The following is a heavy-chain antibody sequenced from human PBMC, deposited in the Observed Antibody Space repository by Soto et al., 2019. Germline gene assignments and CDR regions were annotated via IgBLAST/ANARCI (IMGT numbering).Heavy chain of an antibody. D-gene: IGHD2-21*01. CDR1: GFTFRIYA. V-gene: IGHV3-23*01. Sequence: PGGSLRLSCAASGFTFRIYAMTWVRQGPGKGLEWVSGIRGDGARTCYGESVKGRFTVSRDNSKDTLYLQMNSLRVEDTAVYYCAKEADIVVVPSALEAWGQGTMVTVSS. CDR2: IRGDGART. CDR3: AKEADIVVVPSALEA. J-gene: IGHJ5*02.